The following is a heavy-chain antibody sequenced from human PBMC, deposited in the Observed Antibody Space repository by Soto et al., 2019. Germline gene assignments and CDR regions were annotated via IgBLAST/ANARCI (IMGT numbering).Heavy chain of an antibody. CDR3: ASSCNMVRGVPNWFDP. J-gene: IGHJ5*02. Sequence: PGGSLRLSCAASGFTFSSYWMSWVRQAPGKGLEWVANIKQDGSEKYYVDSVKGRFTISRDNAKNSLYLQMNSLRAEDTAVYYCASSCNMVRGVPNWFDPWGQGTLVTVSS. V-gene: IGHV3-7*01. CDR1: GFTFSSYW. D-gene: IGHD3-10*01. CDR2: IKQDGSEK.